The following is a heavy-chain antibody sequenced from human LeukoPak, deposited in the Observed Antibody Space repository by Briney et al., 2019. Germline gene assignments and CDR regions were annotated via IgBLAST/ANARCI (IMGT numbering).Heavy chain of an antibody. D-gene: IGHD1-1*01. V-gene: IGHV3-53*03. CDR2: ISSVGST. J-gene: IGHJ4*02. CDR3: VRAHGNGEFDY. CDR1: GFTVSSNY. Sequence: GGSLRLSCAASGFTVSSNYMSWVRQAPGKGLEWVSLISSVGSTYYADSVKGRFTISRDNAKNSLYLQMNSLRDEDTALYYCVRAHGNGEFDYWGQGTLVTVSS.